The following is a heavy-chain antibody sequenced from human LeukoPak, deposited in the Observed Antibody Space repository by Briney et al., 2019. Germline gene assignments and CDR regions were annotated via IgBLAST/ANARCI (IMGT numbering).Heavy chain of an antibody. CDR1: GFTFSSYA. J-gene: IGHJ4*02. Sequence: GGSLRLSCAASGFTFSSYAMHWVRQAPGKGPEWVAVISYDGSNKYYADSVKGRFTISRDNSKNTLYLQMNSLRAEDTAVYYCAKSGYNRFDYWGQGTLVTVSS. CDR2: ISYDGSNK. V-gene: IGHV3-30*04. D-gene: IGHD5-24*01. CDR3: AKSGYNRFDY.